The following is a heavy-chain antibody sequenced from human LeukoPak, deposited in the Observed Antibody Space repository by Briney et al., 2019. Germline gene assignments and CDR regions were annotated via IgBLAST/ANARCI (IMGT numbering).Heavy chain of an antibody. CDR1: SGSISGYY. CDR2: IYTTEST. V-gene: IGHV4-4*07. CDR3: ARHYYYYMDV. Sequence: PSETLSLSCTVSSGSISGYYWSWLRHAAGRGLEWIGRIYTTESTNYNPSLKSRVTMSVDPSKNQFSLMLSSVTAADTAVYYCARHYYYYMDVWGKGTTVTVSS. J-gene: IGHJ6*03.